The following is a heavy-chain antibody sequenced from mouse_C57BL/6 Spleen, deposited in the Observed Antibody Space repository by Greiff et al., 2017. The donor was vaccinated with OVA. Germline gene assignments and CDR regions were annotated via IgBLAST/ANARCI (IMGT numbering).Heavy chain of an antibody. J-gene: IGHJ3*01. CDR3: ARDDYAGWFAY. D-gene: IGHD2-4*01. CDR1: GYTFTDYK. Sequence: EVQLQQSGPELVKPGASVKIPCKASGYTFTDYKMDWVKQSHGKSLEWIGDINPNNGGTIYNQKFKGKGTLTVDKSSSTAYMELRSLTSEDTAVYYCARDDYAGWFAYWGQGTLVTVSA. CDR2: INPNNGGT. V-gene: IGHV1-18*01.